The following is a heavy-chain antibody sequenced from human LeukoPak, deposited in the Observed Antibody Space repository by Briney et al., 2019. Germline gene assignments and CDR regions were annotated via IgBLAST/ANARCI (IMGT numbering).Heavy chain of an antibody. CDR1: GYTFTDYY. D-gene: IGHD2-8*01. CDR3: ARQRGGQYEDAFDI. J-gene: IGHJ3*02. V-gene: IGHV1-2*02. CDR2: IYPNSGET. Sequence: ASVKVSCKASGYTFTDYYIHWVRLAPGQGLQWMGWIYPNSGETNYAQKFQGRVTMTRDTSTSTVYMELSSLRSEDTAVYYCARQRGGQYEDAFDIWGQGTVVTVSS.